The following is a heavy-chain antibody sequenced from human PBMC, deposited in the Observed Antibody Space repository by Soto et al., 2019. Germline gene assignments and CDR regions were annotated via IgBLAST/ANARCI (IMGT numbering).Heavy chain of an antibody. CDR2: IIPIFGTA. CDR3: AREVMYYDSSGYYFDY. V-gene: IGHV1-69*06. D-gene: IGHD3-22*01. Sequence: GASVKVSCKASGCTFSSYAISCVRQAPGQGLEWMGGIIPIFGTANYAQKFQGRVTITADKSTSTAYMELSSLRSEDTAVYYCAREVMYYDSSGYYFDYWGQGTLVTVSS. J-gene: IGHJ4*02. CDR1: GCTFSSYA.